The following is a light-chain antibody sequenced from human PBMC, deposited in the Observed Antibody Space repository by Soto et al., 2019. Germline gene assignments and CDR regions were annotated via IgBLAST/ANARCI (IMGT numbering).Light chain of an antibody. V-gene: IGLV2-14*01. Sequence: QSVLTQPASVSGSPGQSITISCSGTSSDIGGYNYVSWYQQRPGRAPKLIIYEVTNRPSGVSNRFSGSKSGNTASLTISGLQAEDEAAYYCSSFTSSLTLVKFGGGTKLTGL. CDR3: SSFTSSLTLVK. J-gene: IGLJ2*01. CDR1: SSDIGGYNY. CDR2: EVT.